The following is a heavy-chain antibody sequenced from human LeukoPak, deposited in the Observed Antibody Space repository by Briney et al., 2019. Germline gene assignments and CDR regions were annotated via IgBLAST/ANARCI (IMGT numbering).Heavy chain of an antibody. CDR2: IYYSGST. CDR3: VATRDYDYVWGFFPFDY. Sequence: SETLSLTCTVSGGSISSYYWSWIRQPPGKGLEWIGYIYYSGSTNYNPSLKSRVTISVDTSKNQFSLKLSSVTAADTAVYYCVATRDYDYVWGFFPFDYWGQGTLVTVSS. CDR1: GGSISSYY. J-gene: IGHJ4*02. V-gene: IGHV4-59*08. D-gene: IGHD3-16*01.